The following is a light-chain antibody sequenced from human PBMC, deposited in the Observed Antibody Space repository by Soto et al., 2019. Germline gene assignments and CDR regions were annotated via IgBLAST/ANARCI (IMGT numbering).Light chain of an antibody. V-gene: IGLV2-11*01. CDR1: SSDVGNYYY. Sequence: QFALTQPRSVSGSPGQSVTISCTGTSSDVGNYYYVSWYQQYPGKAPKLIIYDVNKRPSGVPDRFSGSKSGNTASMTISGLQTDDEANYYCCSYAGTYTVVFGGGTKLTVL. CDR2: DVN. CDR3: CSYAGTYTVV. J-gene: IGLJ2*01.